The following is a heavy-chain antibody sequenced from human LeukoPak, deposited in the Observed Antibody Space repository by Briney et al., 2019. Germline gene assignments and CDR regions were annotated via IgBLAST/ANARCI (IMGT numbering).Heavy chain of an antibody. Sequence: PSETLSLTCAVYGGSFSGYYWSWIRQPPGKGLEWIGEINHSGSTNYNPSLKSRVTISVDTSKNQFSLKLSSVTAADTAVYYCARAVAVYYYYYYGMDVWGQGTTVTVSS. CDR2: INHSGST. CDR3: ARAVAVYYYYYYGMDV. CDR1: GGSFSGYY. D-gene: IGHD2-15*01. V-gene: IGHV4-34*01. J-gene: IGHJ6*02.